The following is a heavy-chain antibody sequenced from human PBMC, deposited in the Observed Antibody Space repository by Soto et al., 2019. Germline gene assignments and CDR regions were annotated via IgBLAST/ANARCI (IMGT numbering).Heavy chain of an antibody. V-gene: IGHV1-69*12. Sequence: QVQLVQSGAEVKEPGSSVNVSCKTSGGTFGNTAVTWVRQDHGQGLEWIGGIVPMFGTANYAQKFRGRVTITADESTSTAYMELSSLRSDDTAVYYCARDGDPGYSFWSGPLGGGRFDPWGQGTLLTVSS. J-gene: IGHJ5*02. D-gene: IGHD3-3*01. CDR3: ARDGDPGYSFWSGPLGGGRFDP. CDR1: GGTFGNTA. CDR2: IVPMFGTA.